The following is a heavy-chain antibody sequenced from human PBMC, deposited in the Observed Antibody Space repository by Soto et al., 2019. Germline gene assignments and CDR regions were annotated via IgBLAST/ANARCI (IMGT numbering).Heavy chain of an antibody. J-gene: IGHJ4*02. CDR2: IKTDGSTT. V-gene: IGHV3-74*01. Sequence: EVQLVESWGGLVQPGGSLRLSCAASGFSFSSYWIHWVRHAPGKGLVWVSRIKTDGSTTDYADSVKGRFTISRDNAKNTLYLQMNSLRAEDTAVYYCAKREGNTYGLFHWGQGTLVTVSS. D-gene: IGHD5-18*01. CDR1: GFSFSSYW. CDR3: AKREGNTYGLFH.